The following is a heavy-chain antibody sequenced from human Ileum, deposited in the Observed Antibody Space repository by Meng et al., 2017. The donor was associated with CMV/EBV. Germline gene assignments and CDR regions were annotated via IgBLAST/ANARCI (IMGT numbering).Heavy chain of an antibody. Sequence: GGSLRLSCAASGFTFSSCWMSWVRQAPGKGLEWVANIKEDGSEKYYVDSVRGRFTISRDNAENSLYLQINSLRAEDTAVYYCARAKKTGGDNPDYWGRNAGHRLL. D-gene: IGHD4-23*01. CDR3: ARAKKTGGDNPDY. V-gene: IGHV3-7*01. J-gene: IGHJ4*01. CDR2: IKEDGSEK. CDR1: GFTFSSCW.